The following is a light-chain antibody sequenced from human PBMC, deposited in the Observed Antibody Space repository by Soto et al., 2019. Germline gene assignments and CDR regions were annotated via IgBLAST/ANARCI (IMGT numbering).Light chain of an antibody. CDR2: AAS. CDR3: HQSDSAPLT. Sequence: QMTQSPSSLFASVGDRVTITCRASQSISSHLNWYQQKVGQTPRHLIYAASTLQSEVAPTFSGSGSATDFTLTISGLQREDFATYYCHQSDSAPLTFGGGTKIQI. V-gene: IGKV1-39*01. CDR1: QSISSH. J-gene: IGKJ4*01.